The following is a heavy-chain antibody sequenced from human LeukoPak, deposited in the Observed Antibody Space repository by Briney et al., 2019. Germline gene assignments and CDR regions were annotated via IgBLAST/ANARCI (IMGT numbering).Heavy chain of an antibody. Sequence: SETLSLTCTVSGGSISSSSYYWGWIRQPPGKGLDWIGSIYYSGSTYYNPSLKSRVTISVDTSKNQFSLKLSSVTAADTAVYYCATHYYYDSSGSFDYWGQGTLVTVSS. D-gene: IGHD3-22*01. CDR3: ATHYYYDSSGSFDY. CDR1: GGSISSSSYY. J-gene: IGHJ4*02. CDR2: IYYSGST. V-gene: IGHV4-39*01.